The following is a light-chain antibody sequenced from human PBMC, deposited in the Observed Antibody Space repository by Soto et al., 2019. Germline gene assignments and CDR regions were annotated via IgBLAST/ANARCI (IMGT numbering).Light chain of an antibody. CDR3: QEADSFPLIT. J-gene: IGKJ5*01. V-gene: IGKV1-12*01. CDR2: AAS. Sequence: DIQMTQSPSSVSASVGGRVTSTCRASQCISSSLAWYQQKPGKAPKLLLYAASSLQSAVPSRFSGSGSGTDFTLPIRRLQPEDFAPYFCQEADSFPLITFGKGKRLEIK. CDR1: QCISSS.